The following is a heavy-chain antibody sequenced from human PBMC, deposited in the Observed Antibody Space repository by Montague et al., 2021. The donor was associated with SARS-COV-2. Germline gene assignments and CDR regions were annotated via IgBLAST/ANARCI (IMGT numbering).Heavy chain of an antibody. CDR3: AGAYCGGDCYFYWHFDL. Sequence: CAISGDSVSSNIATWNWIRQSPSRGLEWLGRTYYRSKWYNDYAVSVKSRVIINPDTSNNRISLQLNSVTPEDTAVYYCAGAYCGGDCYFYWHFDLWGRGTLVTVSS. CDR1: GDSVSSNIAT. V-gene: IGHV6-1*01. J-gene: IGHJ2*01. D-gene: IGHD2-21*02. CDR2: TYYRSKWYN.